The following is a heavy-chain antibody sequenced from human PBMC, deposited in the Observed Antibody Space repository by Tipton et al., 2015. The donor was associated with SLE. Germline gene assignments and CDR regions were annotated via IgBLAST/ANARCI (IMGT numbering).Heavy chain of an antibody. CDR1: GFTFSSYA. J-gene: IGHJ4*02. CDR3: ARGPVSGRRYFDF. V-gene: IGHV3-23*01. D-gene: IGHD6-19*01. CDR2: ISGSGGST. Sequence: AVSGFTFSSYAMSWVRQAPGKGLEWVSAISGSGGSTYYADSVKGRFTISRDNSKNTLYLQMNSLRAEDTAVYYCARGPVSGRRYFDFWGQGTLVTVSS.